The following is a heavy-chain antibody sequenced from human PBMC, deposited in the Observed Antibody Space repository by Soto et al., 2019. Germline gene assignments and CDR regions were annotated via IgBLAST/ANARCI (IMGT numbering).Heavy chain of an antibody. V-gene: IGHV4-59*01. J-gene: IGHJ5*02. D-gene: IGHD1-26*01. CDR1: VGSISSYH. Sequence: SETLSRTCTVSVGSISSYHWSWIRQSPGKGLEWIGYVFYTGSTKYNPALKRRVTISVDTSKNQFSLKLSSVSAADTGLYYCARSYSGTSYGYDTWGQGILVTVSS. CDR3: ARSYSGTSYGYDT. CDR2: VFYTGST.